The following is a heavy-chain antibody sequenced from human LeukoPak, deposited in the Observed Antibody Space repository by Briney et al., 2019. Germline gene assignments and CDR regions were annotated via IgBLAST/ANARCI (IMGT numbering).Heavy chain of an antibody. D-gene: IGHD2-8*02. CDR1: GFTFSNYA. CDR3: ARDAGGYGMDV. CDR2: ISGGGGST. V-gene: IGHV3-23*01. J-gene: IGHJ6*02. Sequence: GGSLRLSCAASGFTFSNYAMSWVRQAPGTGLEWVSVISGGGGSTYYADSVKGRFTISRDNSKNTLYLQMNSPRAEDTAVYYCARDAGGYGMDVWGQGTTVTVSS.